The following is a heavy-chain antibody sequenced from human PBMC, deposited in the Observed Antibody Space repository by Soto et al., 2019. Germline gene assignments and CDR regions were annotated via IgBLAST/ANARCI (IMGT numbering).Heavy chain of an antibody. V-gene: IGHV3-23*01. D-gene: IGHD3-22*01. J-gene: IGHJ4*02. CDR2: ISGSGEST. CDR3: AKEGAGYYDSSPYDY. Sequence: GWSLRLSCASSVFTFWGYAMSWVRQAPGKGLEWVSAISGSGESTHYANSVKGRSTISRDNSKNTLYLHMNSLRAEDTAVYYCAKEGAGYYDSSPYDYWGQGTLVTVSS. CDR1: VFTFWGYA.